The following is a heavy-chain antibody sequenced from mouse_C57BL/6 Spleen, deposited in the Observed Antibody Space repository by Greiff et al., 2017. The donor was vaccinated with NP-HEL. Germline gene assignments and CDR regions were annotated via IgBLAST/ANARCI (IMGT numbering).Heavy chain of an antibody. V-gene: IGHV5-6*01. CDR1: GFTFSSYG. Sequence: EVKLQESGGDLVKPGGSLKLSCAASGFTFSSYGMSWVRQTPDKRLEWVATISSGGSYTYYPDSVKGRFTISRDNAKNTLYLQMSSLKSEDTAMYYCARHGGTTVVPPMDYWGQGTSVTVSS. CDR2: ISSGGSYT. D-gene: IGHD1-1*01. CDR3: ARHGGTTVVPPMDY. J-gene: IGHJ4*01.